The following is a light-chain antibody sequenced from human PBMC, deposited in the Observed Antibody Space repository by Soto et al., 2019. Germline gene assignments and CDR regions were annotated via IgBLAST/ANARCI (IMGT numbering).Light chain of an antibody. Sequence: QPVLTQPPSASGTPGQRVTISCSGSSSNIGSNTVNWYQQLPGTAPKLLIYSNNQRPSGVPDRFSGSKSGTSASLAISGLQSEDEADYYCAAWDASLTGWVFGGGTKLTVL. CDR2: SNN. V-gene: IGLV1-44*01. J-gene: IGLJ3*02. CDR3: AAWDASLTGWV. CDR1: SSNIGSNT.